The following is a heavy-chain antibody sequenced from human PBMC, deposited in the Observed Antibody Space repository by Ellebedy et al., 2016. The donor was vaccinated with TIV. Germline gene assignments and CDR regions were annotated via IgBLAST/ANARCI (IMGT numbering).Heavy chain of an antibody. CDR1: GFTFSSCA. J-gene: IGHJ6*02. V-gene: IGHV3-23*01. CDR3: ARYSRDLYGSKGGMDV. Sequence: GESLKISCAASGFTFSSCAMNWVRQAPGKGLEWVSAISGSGDNTYYADSVKGRFTISRDNAKNSLYLQMNSLRAEDTAVYYCARYSRDLYGSKGGMDVWGQGTTVTVSS. CDR2: ISGSGDNT. D-gene: IGHD3-10*01.